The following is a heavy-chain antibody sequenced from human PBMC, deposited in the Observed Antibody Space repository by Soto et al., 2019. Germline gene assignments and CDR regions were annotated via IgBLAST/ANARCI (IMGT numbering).Heavy chain of an antibody. CDR2: INHSGST. D-gene: IGHD6-19*01. CDR3: ARGHSSGWFYFFDY. CDR1: GVSFSGYY. Sequence: ETLSLTCSVYGVSFSGYYWSWIRQPPGKGLEWIGEINHSGSTNYNPSLKSRVTISVDTSKNQFSPKLSSVTAADTAVYYCARGHSSGWFYFFDYWGQGTMVTVS. V-gene: IGHV4-34*01. J-gene: IGHJ4*02.